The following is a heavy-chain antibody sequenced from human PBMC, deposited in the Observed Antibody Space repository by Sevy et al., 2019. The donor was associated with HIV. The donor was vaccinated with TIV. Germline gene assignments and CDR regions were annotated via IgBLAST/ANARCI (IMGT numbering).Heavy chain of an antibody. CDR2: IYYSGST. CDR1: GGSISSSSYY. CDR3: ARLKGMKNGMDV. D-gene: IGHD6-13*01. Sequence: SETLSLTCTVSGGSISSSSYYWGWIRQPPGKGLEWIGSIYYSGSTYYNPSLKRRVTISVDTSKNQFSLKLSSVTAADTAVYYCARLKGMKNGMDVWGQGTTVIVSS. V-gene: IGHV4-39*01. J-gene: IGHJ6*02.